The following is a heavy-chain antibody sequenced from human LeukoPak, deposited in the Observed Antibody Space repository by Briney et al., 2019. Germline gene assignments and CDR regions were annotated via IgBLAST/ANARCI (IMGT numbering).Heavy chain of an antibody. D-gene: IGHD2-2*01. V-gene: IGHV1-18*01. Sequence: ASVKVSCKASGYTFTSYGISWVRQAPGQGLEWMGWVSAYNGNINYAQKLQGRVTMTTDTSTSTAYMELRSLRSDDTAVYYCARDAPHIVVVPAATDYWGQGTLVTVSS. CDR2: VSAYNGNI. CDR1: GYTFTSYG. CDR3: ARDAPHIVVVPAATDY. J-gene: IGHJ4*02.